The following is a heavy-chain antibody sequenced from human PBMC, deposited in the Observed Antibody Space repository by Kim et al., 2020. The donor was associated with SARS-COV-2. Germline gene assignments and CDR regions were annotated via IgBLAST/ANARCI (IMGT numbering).Heavy chain of an antibody. D-gene: IGHD3-10*01. Sequence: AASLKGRFTISRDDSKTIASLQIHSLKTEDTAVYYCTSVRSWFGKYYFDYWGQGTLVTVSS. V-gene: IGHV3-49*02. J-gene: IGHJ4*02. CDR3: TSVRSWFGKYYFDY.